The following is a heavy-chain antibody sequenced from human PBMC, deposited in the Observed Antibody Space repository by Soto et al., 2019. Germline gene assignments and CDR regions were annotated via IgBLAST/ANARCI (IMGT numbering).Heavy chain of an antibody. CDR2: INPSGGRT. CDR3: ARDGPPTSTGVGPVYTMDG. D-gene: IGHD3-3*01. J-gene: IGHJ6*02. Sequence: QMQLVQSGAEVKKPGASVKVSCQASGYTFTSNQMHWVRQAPGQGLEWMGMINPSGGRTTYAQRCQGRAMLSGDTPSSTIYMDLSSLRSEDTAMYYCARDGPPTSTGVGPVYTMDGWGQGTTVTVS. CDR1: GYTFTSNQ. V-gene: IGHV1-46*01.